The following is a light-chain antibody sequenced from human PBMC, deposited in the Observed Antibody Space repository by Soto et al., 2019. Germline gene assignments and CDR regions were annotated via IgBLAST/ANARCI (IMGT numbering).Light chain of an antibody. CDR1: QSISDY. V-gene: IGKV3-11*01. CDR2: DAS. Sequence: EIVLTQSPDSLSLSPGETATLSCRASQSISDYLAWYQQKPGRAPRLLIYDASNRATGVPGRVSGSGSGTEFSLTISSLEPEDFAVYYCQQRAKWPSTFGPGTKVEMK. CDR3: QQRAKWPST. J-gene: IGKJ2*02.